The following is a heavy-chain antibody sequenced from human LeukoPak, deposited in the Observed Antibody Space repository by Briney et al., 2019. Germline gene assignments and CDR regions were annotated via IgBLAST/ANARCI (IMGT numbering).Heavy chain of an antibody. Sequence: PSETLSLTCTVSGGSISSSSYYWGWIRQPPGKGLEWIGSIYYSGSTYYNPSLKSRVTISVDTSKNQFSLKLSSVTAADTAVYYCARATGDYDSSGYYYVSPFDYWGQGTLVTVSS. CDR1: GGSISSSSYY. J-gene: IGHJ4*02. CDR2: IYYSGST. D-gene: IGHD3-22*01. V-gene: IGHV4-39*07. CDR3: ARATGDYDSSGYYYVSPFDY.